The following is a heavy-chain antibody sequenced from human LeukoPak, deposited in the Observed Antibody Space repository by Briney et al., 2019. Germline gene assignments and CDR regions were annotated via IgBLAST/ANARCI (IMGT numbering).Heavy chain of an antibody. Sequence: ASVKVSCKASGYTFTGYYMHWVRQAPGQGLEWMGWINPNSGGTNYAQKFQGRVTMTRDTSISTAYMELSRLRPDDTAVYYCARGMYDYVWGSYRPHSYYFDYWGQGTLVTVSS. CDR2: INPNSGGT. V-gene: IGHV1-2*02. CDR1: GYTFTGYY. CDR3: ARGMYDYVWGSYRPHSYYFDY. J-gene: IGHJ4*02. D-gene: IGHD3-16*02.